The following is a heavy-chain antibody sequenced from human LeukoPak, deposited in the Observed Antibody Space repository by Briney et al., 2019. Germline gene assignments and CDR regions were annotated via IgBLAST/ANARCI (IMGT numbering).Heavy chain of an antibody. CDR1: GGSISSSSYY. CDR2: IYYSGST. Sequence: SETLSLTCTVSGGSISSSSYYWGWIRQPPGKRLEGFGTIYYSGSTYYNPSLKSRVTMSVDTSKNQFSLKLSSVTAADTAVYYCARQGSGNYLSPVNYWGQGTLVTVSS. J-gene: IGHJ4*02. CDR3: ARQGSGNYLSPVNY. V-gene: IGHV4-39*01. D-gene: IGHD1-26*01.